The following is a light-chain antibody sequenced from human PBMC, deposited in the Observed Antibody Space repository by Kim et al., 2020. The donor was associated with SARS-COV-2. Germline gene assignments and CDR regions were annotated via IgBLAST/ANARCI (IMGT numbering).Light chain of an antibody. J-gene: IGLJ2*01. CDR1: KLGNKY. Sequence: SYELTQPPSVSVSPGQTASITCSGDKLGNKYACWYQQKSGQSPVLVIYQDTKRPSGIPERFSGSNSGNTVTLTISGTQAMEEADYYCQAWDRNTGVFGGGTQLTVL. V-gene: IGLV3-1*01. CDR3: QAWDRNTGV. CDR2: QDT.